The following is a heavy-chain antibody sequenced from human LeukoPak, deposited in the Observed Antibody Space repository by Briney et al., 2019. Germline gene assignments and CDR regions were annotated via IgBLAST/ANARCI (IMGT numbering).Heavy chain of an antibody. CDR2: IDSSGTTI. J-gene: IGHJ4*02. V-gene: IGHV3-48*03. CDR1: GFTFRSYE. Sequence: GGSLRRSCAASGFTFRSYEMIWVRQPPGKGLEWVSYIDSSGTTISYADSVRGRFTISRDNAKNSLYLQMSSLRAEDTAVYHCAREQTYGDYFDYWGQGTLVTVSS. D-gene: IGHD4-17*01. CDR3: AREQTYGDYFDY.